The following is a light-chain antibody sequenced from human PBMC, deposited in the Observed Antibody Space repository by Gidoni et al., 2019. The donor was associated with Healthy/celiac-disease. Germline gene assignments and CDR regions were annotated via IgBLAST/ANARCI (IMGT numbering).Light chain of an antibody. CDR3: QQYNNWPWT. J-gene: IGKJ1*01. Sequence: EIVMTQSPATLSVSPGERATLSCRASQSVSSNLDWYQQKPGQAPRLLIYGASTRATGIPARFSGSGSGTDFTLTISSLQSEDFAVYYCQQYNNWPWTFGQGTKVEIK. V-gene: IGKV3-15*01. CDR1: QSVSSN. CDR2: GAS.